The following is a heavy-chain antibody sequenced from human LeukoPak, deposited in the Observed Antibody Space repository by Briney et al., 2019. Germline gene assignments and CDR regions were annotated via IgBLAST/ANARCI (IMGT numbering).Heavy chain of an antibody. D-gene: IGHD3-10*01. J-gene: IGHJ4*02. CDR1: GFTFSSYS. V-gene: IGHV3-48*04. Sequence: PGGSLRLSCAASGFTFSSYSMNWVRQAPGKGLEWVSYISSSSSTIYYADSVKGRFTISRDNAKNSLDLQMDSLTPEDTAVYYCARDQFVDSWGQGTLVTVSS. CDR2: ISSSSSTI. CDR3: ARDQFVDS.